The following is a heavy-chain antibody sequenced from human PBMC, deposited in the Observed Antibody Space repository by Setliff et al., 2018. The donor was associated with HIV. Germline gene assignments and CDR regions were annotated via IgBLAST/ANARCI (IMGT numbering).Heavy chain of an antibody. CDR1: GYPFNNFG. D-gene: IGHD3-22*01. CDR2: INVYSGDT. Sequence: GASVKVSCKASGYPFNNFGISWVRQAPGQGLEWLAWINVYSGDTNFAQRFQGRVTMTRDTSITTAYMELSRLRSDDTAVYYCARVGGTYSYDTDGFFSFYFEIWGRGTLVTVSS. CDR3: ARVGGTYSYDTDGFFSFYFEI. J-gene: IGHJ4*02. V-gene: IGHV1-18*01.